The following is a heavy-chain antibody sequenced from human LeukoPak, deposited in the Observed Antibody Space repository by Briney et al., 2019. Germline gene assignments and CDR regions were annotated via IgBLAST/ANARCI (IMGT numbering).Heavy chain of an antibody. CDR2: IYYSGSS. D-gene: IGHD6-13*01. CDR3: ARRSSSWYYGYFDL. V-gene: IGHV4-59*08. CDR1: GGSITGSYY. J-gene: IGHJ2*01. Sequence: PSETLSLTCTVSGGSITGSYYWSWIRQPPGKGLEWIGYIYYSGSSNYNPSLKSRVTISVHTSKNQFSLRLSSVTAADTAVYYCARRSSSWYYGYFDLWGRGTLVTVSS.